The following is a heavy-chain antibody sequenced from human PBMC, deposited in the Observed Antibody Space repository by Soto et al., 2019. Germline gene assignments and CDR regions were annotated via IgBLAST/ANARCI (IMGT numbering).Heavy chain of an antibody. D-gene: IGHD5-18*01. CDR3: AGGRSGLWRPGYYYGMDV. Sequence: EVQLVESGGGLVQPGGSLRLSCAASGFTVSSDYMSWVRQARGKGLEWVSVIYSGGSTYYADSVKGRFTISRHNSKNTLYLQMNSLRAEDTAVYYCAGGRSGLWRPGYYYGMDVWGQGTTVTVSS. CDR2: IYSGGST. V-gene: IGHV3-53*04. CDR1: GFTVSSDY. J-gene: IGHJ6*02.